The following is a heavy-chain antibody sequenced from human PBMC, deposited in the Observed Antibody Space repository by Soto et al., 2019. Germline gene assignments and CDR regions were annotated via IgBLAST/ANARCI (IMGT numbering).Heavy chain of an antibody. CDR2: IRKKTNSYTT. V-gene: IGHV3-72*01. D-gene: IGHD6-13*01. Sequence: RGSLRLSCAASGLTFSDRYMDWVRQAPGKGLEWVGRIRKKTNSYTTEYAASVKGRFIISRDDSTNSLYLQMSSLKTEDTAVYYCARGGSSWYDGWFDPWGQGTLVTVSS. CDR1: GLTFSDRY. J-gene: IGHJ5*02. CDR3: ARGGSSWYDGWFDP.